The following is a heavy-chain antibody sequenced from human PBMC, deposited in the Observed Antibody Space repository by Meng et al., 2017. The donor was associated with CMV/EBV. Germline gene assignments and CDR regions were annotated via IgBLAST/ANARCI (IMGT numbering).Heavy chain of an antibody. D-gene: IGHD2-15*01. CDR2: IIPIFGTA. V-gene: IGHV1-69*12. Sequence: VQMGQSWAEVKKLGSSGKATCKASGGTFSSYAISWVRQAPGQGLEWMGGIIPIFGTANYAQKFQGRVTITADESTSTAYMELSSLRSEDTAVYYCARVCGGSCFDYWGQGTLVTVSS. J-gene: IGHJ4*02. CDR1: GGTFSSYA. CDR3: ARVCGGSCFDY.